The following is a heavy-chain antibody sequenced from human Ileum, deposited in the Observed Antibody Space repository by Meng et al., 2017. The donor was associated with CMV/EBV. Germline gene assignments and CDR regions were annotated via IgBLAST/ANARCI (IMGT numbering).Heavy chain of an antibody. V-gene: IGHV3-66*02. Sequence: GESLKISCAASGFAVSSTYMTWIRQAPGKGLEWVSVLYPGGSIYYADSVQGRVTISRDTSTNTLFLHMNSLRVDDTALYYCARDQLVAHDSWGQGTSVAFSS. CDR3: ARDQLVAHDS. CDR2: LYPGGSI. D-gene: IGHD2-8*02. J-gene: IGHJ4*02. CDR1: GFAVSSTY.